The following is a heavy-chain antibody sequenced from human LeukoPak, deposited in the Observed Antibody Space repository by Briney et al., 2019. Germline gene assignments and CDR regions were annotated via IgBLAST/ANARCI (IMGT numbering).Heavy chain of an antibody. CDR3: ARDLTVTTQPKPHYGMDV. D-gene: IGHD4-11*01. J-gene: IGHJ6*02. CDR1: GYTFTGYY. CDR2: INPNSGRT. V-gene: IGHV1-2*02. Sequence: VASVKVSCKASGYTFTGYYMHWVRQAPGQGLEWIGCINPNSGRTNYAQKFQGRVTMTRDTSISTAYMELSRLRSDDTAVYYCARDLTVTTQPKPHYGMDVWGQGTTVTVSS.